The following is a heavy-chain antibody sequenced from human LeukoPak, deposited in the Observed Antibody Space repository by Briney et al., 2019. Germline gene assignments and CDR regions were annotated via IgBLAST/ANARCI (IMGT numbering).Heavy chain of an antibody. CDR1: GFTFRSYG. V-gene: IGHV3-33*01. Sequence: PGRSLILSCAASGFTFRSYGTHWVRQAPGKGLEWVAVIWYDGSNKYYSDSVKGRFTISRDNSKNTLYLQMNSLSAEDTAVYYCARRVARYYVDYWGQGTLVTVSS. J-gene: IGHJ4*02. CDR2: IWYDGSNK. CDR3: ARRVARYYVDY.